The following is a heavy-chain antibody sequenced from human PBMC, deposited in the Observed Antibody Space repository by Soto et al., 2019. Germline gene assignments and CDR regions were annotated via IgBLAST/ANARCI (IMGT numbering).Heavy chain of an antibody. J-gene: IGHJ6*02. CDR1: GYTLTELS. D-gene: IGHD3-9*01. Sequence: ASVKVSCKVSGYTLTELSMHWVRQAPGKGLEWMGGFDPEDGETIYAQKFQGRVTMTEDTSTDTAYMELSSLRSEDTAVYYCATRLRYFDWLSILYYYYGMEVWGQGTTVTVSS. CDR3: ATRLRYFDWLSILYYYYGMEV. CDR2: FDPEDGET. V-gene: IGHV1-24*01.